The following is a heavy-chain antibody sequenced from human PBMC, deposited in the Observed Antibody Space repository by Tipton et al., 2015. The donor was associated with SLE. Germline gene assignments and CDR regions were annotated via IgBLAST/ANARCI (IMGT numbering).Heavy chain of an antibody. V-gene: IGHV4-38-2*01. CDR1: GYSISSGHY. J-gene: IGHJ6*03. CDR3: ARCGSSLTWDYYYMDV. CDR2: ISHSGNT. D-gene: IGHD6-6*01. Sequence: TLSLTCAVSGYSISSGHYWGWIRQPPGKGLEWIGSISHSGNTYYNPSLKSRVTISVDTSKNQFSLKLSSVTAADTAVYYCARCGSSLTWDYYYMDVWGKGTTVTISS.